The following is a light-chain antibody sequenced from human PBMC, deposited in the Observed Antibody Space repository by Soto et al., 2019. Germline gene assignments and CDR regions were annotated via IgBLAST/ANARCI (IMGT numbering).Light chain of an antibody. CDR1: ISNIGAGYD. J-gene: IGLJ3*02. CDR3: QSYDSSLSAWV. V-gene: IGLV1-40*01. Sequence: QSVLTQPPSVSGAPGQRVTISCTGSISNIGAGYDVHWYQQLPGTAPKLLIYDNNDRPTGVPDRFSGSKSGTSASLAITGLQAEVEADYYCQSYDSSLSAWVFGGGTKVTVL. CDR2: DNN.